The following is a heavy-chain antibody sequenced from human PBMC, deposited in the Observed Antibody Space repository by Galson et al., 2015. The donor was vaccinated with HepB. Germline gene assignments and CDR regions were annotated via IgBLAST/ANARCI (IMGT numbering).Heavy chain of an antibody. D-gene: IGHD2-15*01. Sequence: SLRLSCAASGFTFSSYGMHWVRQAPGKGLEWVAVIWYDGSNKYYADSVKGRFTISRDNSKNTLYLQMNSLRAEDTAVYYCARATVVVAATGLDYYGMDVWGQGTTVTVSS. CDR3: ARATVVVAATGLDYYGMDV. V-gene: IGHV3-33*01. J-gene: IGHJ6*02. CDR1: GFTFSSYG. CDR2: IWYDGSNK.